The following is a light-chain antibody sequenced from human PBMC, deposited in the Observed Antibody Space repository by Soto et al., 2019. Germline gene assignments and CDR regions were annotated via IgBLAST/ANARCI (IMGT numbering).Light chain of an antibody. CDR2: ATS. CDR1: QGISSY. Sequence: DIQMTQSPSSRSASVGDRVTITCRASQGISSYLNWYQQKPGKAPNLLIYATSSLQSGVPSRFSGSGSGTDFTLTISSLQAEDFATYFCQQTYSAPQTFGQGTKVDI. J-gene: IGKJ1*01. V-gene: IGKV1-39*01. CDR3: QQTYSAPQT.